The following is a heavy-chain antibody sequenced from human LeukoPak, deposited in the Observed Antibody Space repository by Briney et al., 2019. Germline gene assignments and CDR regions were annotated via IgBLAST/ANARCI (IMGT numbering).Heavy chain of an antibody. J-gene: IGHJ5*02. Sequence: GGSLRLSCAASGFTFSSSAMSWVRQAPGKGLEWVSAISNNGGYTYYADSVQGRFTISRDNSKSTLCLQMNSLRAEDTAVYYCARSIMIFGVARGLGDWFDPWGQGTLVTVSS. CDR2: ISNNGGYT. CDR3: ARSIMIFGVARGLGDWFDP. CDR1: GFTFSSSA. V-gene: IGHV3-23*01. D-gene: IGHD3-3*01.